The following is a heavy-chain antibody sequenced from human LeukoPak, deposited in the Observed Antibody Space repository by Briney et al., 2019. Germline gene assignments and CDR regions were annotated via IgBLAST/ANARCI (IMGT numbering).Heavy chain of an antibody. CDR3: ARADVTIFGVVHDY. Sequence: GGSLRLSCAASGFTVSSNYMSWVRQAPRKGLEWVSVIYSGGSTYYADSVKGRFTISRDNSRNTLYLQMNSLRAEDTAVYYCARADVTIFGVVHDYWGQGTLVTVSS. J-gene: IGHJ4*02. CDR1: GFTVSSNY. CDR2: IYSGGST. V-gene: IGHV3-53*01. D-gene: IGHD3-3*01.